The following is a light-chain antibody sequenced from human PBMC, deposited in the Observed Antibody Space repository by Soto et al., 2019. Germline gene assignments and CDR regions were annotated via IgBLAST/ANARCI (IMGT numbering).Light chain of an antibody. J-gene: IGKJ4*01. Sequence: DIQMTQSPSSLSASVGDRVTITCQASQDISNYLNWYQQKPRKAPKLLIYDASNLETGVPSRFSGSGSGTYFTFTISSLQPEDIATYYCQQYDNLPPLTFGGGTKVEIK. CDR3: QQYDNLPPLT. CDR1: QDISNY. V-gene: IGKV1-33*01. CDR2: DAS.